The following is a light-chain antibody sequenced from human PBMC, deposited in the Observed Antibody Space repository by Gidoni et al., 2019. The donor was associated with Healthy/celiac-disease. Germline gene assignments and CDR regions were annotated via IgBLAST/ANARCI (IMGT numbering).Light chain of an antibody. CDR2: DAS. CDR1: HDISNY. CDR3: QQYDNLPFT. Sequence: DIQMTQSPSSLSASVGDRVTITCQASHDISNYLNWYQQKPGKAPKLLIYDASNFETGVPSRFSGSGSGTDFTFTISSLQPEYIATYYCQQYDNLPFTFGPGTKVDIK. J-gene: IGKJ3*01. V-gene: IGKV1-33*01.